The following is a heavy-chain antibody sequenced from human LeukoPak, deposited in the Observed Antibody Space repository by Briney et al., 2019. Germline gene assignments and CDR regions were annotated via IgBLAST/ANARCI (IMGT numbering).Heavy chain of an antibody. Sequence: SQTLSLTCAISGDSVSSNSAAWNWIRRSPSRGLEWLGRTYYRSKWSTYYAVSVKSRISINRDTSKNQISLQLNSVTPEDTAVYYCARSTGPIDYWGQGTLVTVSS. CDR3: ARSTGPIDY. CDR1: GDSVSSNSAA. CDR2: TYYRSKWST. D-gene: IGHD1-1*01. J-gene: IGHJ4*02. V-gene: IGHV6-1*01.